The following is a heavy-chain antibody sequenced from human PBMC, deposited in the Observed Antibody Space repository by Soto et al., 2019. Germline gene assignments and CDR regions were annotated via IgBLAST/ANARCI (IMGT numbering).Heavy chain of an antibody. CDR3: AKGEDSSSWYPPGDY. CDR2: ISGSGGST. D-gene: IGHD6-13*01. CDR1: GFTFSSYA. J-gene: IGHJ4*02. Sequence: VGSLRLSCAASGFTFSSYAMSWVRQAPGKGLEWVSAISGSGGSTYYADSVKGRFTISRDNSKNTLYLQMNSLRAEDTAVYYCAKGEDSSSWYPPGDYWGRGALVTVSS. V-gene: IGHV3-23*01.